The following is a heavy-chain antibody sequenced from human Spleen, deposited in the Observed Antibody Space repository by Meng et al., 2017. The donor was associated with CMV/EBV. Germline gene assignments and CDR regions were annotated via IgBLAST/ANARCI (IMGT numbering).Heavy chain of an antibody. V-gene: IGHV1-2*02. D-gene: IGHD3-3*01. CDR1: GYTFTAYY. CDR3: ARDSSPYDFWSGYYPAGWFDP. CDR2: INPNSGGT. J-gene: IGHJ5*02. Sequence: ASVKVSCKASGYTFTAYYMHWLRQAPGQGLEWMAWINPNSGGTNYAQKFEGRVTMTRDTSITAAYMELSGLRSDDTAVYYCARDSSPYDFWSGYYPAGWFDPWGQGTLVTVSS.